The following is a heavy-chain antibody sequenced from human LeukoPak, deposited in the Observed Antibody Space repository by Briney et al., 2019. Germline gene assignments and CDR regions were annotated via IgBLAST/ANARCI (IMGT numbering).Heavy chain of an antibody. Sequence: GGSLRLSCAASGFTFSSHGMNWVRQAPGKGLEWVSGISPNGVITYYADSVKGRFTISRDNSKGTVYLQMNSLRAEDTAVYYCARDDIAVATCFDYWGQGTLVTVSS. V-gene: IGHV3-23*01. D-gene: IGHD6-19*01. J-gene: IGHJ4*02. CDR2: ISPNGVIT. CDR3: ARDDIAVATCFDY. CDR1: GFTFSSHG.